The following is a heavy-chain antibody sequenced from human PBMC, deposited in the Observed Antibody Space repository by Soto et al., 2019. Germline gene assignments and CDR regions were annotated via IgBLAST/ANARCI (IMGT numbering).Heavy chain of an antibody. D-gene: IGHD6-19*01. CDR3: ARQVFQWLVPRGRWFYL. CDR2: IYYSGST. V-gene: IGHV4-39*01. J-gene: IGHJ5*02. Sequence: SETLSLTCTVSGVSIISSSYYWGLIRQPPGKGLEWIGSIYYSGSTYYNPSLKSRVTISVDTSKNQFSLKLSSVTAADTAVYYCARQVFQWLVPRGRWFYLCGQGTLVIVS. CDR1: GVSIISSSYY.